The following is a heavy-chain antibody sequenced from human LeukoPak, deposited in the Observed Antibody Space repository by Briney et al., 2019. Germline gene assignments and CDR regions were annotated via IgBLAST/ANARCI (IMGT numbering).Heavy chain of an antibody. Sequence: GGSLRLSCAASGFTFSYYGMHWVRQAPGKGLEWVAFIRYDGDNKYYADSVKGRFTISRDNAKNLLYLQMDSLRVEDTAIYYCARDPRTVRIWGQGTLVTVSS. J-gene: IGHJ4*02. V-gene: IGHV3-30*02. CDR1: GFTFSYYG. CDR3: ARDPRTVRI. D-gene: IGHD1-1*01. CDR2: IRYDGDNK.